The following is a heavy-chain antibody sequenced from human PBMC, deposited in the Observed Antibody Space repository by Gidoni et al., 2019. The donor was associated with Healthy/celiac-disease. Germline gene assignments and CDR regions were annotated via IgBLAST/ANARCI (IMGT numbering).Heavy chain of an antibody. CDR3: ARVRVGALFDY. CDR2: IYSGGST. J-gene: IGHJ4*02. Sequence: EVQLVETGGGLIQPGGSLRLSCAASGFTVSSNYMSWVRQAPGKGLEWVSVIYSGGSTYYADSVKGRFTISRDNSKNTLYLQMNSLRAEDTAVYYCARVRVGALFDYWGQGTLVTVSS. V-gene: IGHV3-53*02. CDR1: GFTVSSNY. D-gene: IGHD1-26*01.